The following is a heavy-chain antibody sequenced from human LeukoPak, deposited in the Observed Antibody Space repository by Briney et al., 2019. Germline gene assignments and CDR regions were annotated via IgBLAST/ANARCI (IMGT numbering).Heavy chain of an antibody. D-gene: IGHD5-24*01. CDR2: ISHDGTDK. V-gene: IGHV3-30*18. J-gene: IGHJ4*02. CDR1: GFTFSNYG. Sequence: QPGRSLRLSCAVSGFTFSNYGMHWVRQAPGKGLEWAAVISHDGTDKYYADPVKGRFTISRDNSKNTLYLHMNSLRAEDTAVYYCAKDLDGYNPTDFDYWGQGTLVTVSS. CDR3: AKDLDGYNPTDFDY.